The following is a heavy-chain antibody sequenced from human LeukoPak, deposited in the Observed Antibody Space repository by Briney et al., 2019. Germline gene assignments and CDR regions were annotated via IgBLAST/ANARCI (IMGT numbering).Heavy chain of an antibody. J-gene: IGHJ6*03. CDR3: AKEGDQFRGYLDA. V-gene: IGHV3-21*01. CDR1: GFTFSSYS. D-gene: IGHD3-16*01. Sequence: PGGSLRLSCAASGFTFSSYSMNWVRQAPGKGLEWVSSISSSSSYIYYADSVKGRFTISRDNSRDTLFLQMNRLRDDDTAVYYCAKEGDQFRGYLDAWGKGTTVTVSS. CDR2: ISSSSSYI.